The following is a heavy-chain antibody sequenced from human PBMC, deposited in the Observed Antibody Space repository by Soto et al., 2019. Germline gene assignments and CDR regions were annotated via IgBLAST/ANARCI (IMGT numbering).Heavy chain of an antibody. D-gene: IGHD4-17*01. CDR1: GGSFSGYY. Sequence: SETLSLTCAVYGGSFSGYYWSWIRQPPGKGLEWIGEINHSGSTNYNPSLKSRVTISVDTSKNQFSLKLSSVTAADTAVYYCARVPTTVTTPHYYYYYMDVWGKGTTVTVSS. CDR2: INHSGST. V-gene: IGHV4-34*01. CDR3: ARVPTTVTTPHYYYYYMDV. J-gene: IGHJ6*03.